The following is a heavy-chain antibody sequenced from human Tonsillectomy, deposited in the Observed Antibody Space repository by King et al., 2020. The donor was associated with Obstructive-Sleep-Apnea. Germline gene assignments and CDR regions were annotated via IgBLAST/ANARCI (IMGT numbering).Heavy chain of an antibody. CDR3: AKAGPPPYDILTDAFQH. V-gene: IGHV3-9*01. J-gene: IGHJ1*01. CDR1: GFTFDDYA. CDR2: ISWNSGSI. D-gene: IGHD3-9*01. Sequence: VQLVESGGGLVQPGRSLRLSCAASGFTFDDYAMHWVRQAPGKGLEWVSGISWNSGSIGYADSVKGRFTTSRDNAKNSLYLQMNSLRAEDTALYYCAKAGPPPYDILTDAFQHWGQGTLVTVSS.